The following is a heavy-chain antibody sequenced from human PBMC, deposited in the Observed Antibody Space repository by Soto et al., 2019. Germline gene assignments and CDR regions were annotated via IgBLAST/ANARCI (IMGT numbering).Heavy chain of an antibody. CDR3: ARDVEMLRRIPQFDY. D-gene: IGHD2-15*01. Sequence: GASVKVSCKAIVYTFTNYYMYWVRHAPGQGVEWMGFINPSGGSTSYTQKFQGRVIMTRDTSTSTVYMELGSLRSEDTAVYYCARDVEMLRRIPQFDYWGQGTLVTVSS. CDR1: VYTFTNYY. J-gene: IGHJ4*02. V-gene: IGHV1-46*01. CDR2: INPSGGST.